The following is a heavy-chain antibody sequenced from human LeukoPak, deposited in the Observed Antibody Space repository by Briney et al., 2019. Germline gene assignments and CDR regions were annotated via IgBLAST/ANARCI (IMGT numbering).Heavy chain of an antibody. CDR3: ARVVVAATPGPKTYYYYYMDV. Sequence: SETLSLTCTVSGGSISSYYWSWIRQPAGKGLEWIGRIYTSGSTNYNPSLKSRVTMSVDTSKNQFSLKLSSVTAADTAVYYCARVVVAATPGPKTYYYYYMDVWGKGTTVTISS. D-gene: IGHD2-15*01. V-gene: IGHV4-4*07. CDR2: IYTSGST. J-gene: IGHJ6*03. CDR1: GGSISSYY.